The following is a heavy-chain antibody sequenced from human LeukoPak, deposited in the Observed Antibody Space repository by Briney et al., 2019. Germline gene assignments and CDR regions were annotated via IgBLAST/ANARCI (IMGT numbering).Heavy chain of an antibody. CDR2: LSHNGSPT. D-gene: IGHD3-22*01. CDR1: GFTFSDYF. V-gene: IGHV3-11*04. Sequence: GGSLRLSCTASGFTFSDYFVTWIRQAPGKGLEWLSSLSHNGSPTYYADSVKGRFTVSRDNAKNSLFLQMNSLRAEDTAVYYCAKSGGSGGYWFVGGPFDYWGQGTLVTVSS. J-gene: IGHJ4*02. CDR3: AKSGGSGGYWFVGGPFDY.